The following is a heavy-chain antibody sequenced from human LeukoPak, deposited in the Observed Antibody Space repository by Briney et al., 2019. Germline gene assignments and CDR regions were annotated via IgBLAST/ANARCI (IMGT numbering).Heavy chain of an antibody. V-gene: IGHV1-8*01. CDR2: MKSNSGDT. J-gene: IGHJ4*02. CDR3: ARGEYSSSWYPFDY. Sequence: GASVTVSCKTSGYTFTGYDINWVRQAPGQGLEWMGWMKSNSGDTHFAEKFQGSVTMTRNTSISTAFMELSSLRAEDTDVYYCARGEYSSSWYPFDYWGQGSLVTVSS. D-gene: IGHD6-13*01. CDR1: GYTFTGYD.